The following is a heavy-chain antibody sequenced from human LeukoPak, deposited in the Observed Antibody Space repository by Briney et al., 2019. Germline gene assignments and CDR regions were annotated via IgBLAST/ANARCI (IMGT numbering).Heavy chain of an antibody. CDR1: GGPFSGYY. D-gene: IGHD2-15*01. CDR2: INHSGST. V-gene: IGHV4-34*01. J-gene: IGHJ4*02. Sequence: SETLSLTCAVYGGPFSGYYWSWIRQPPGKGLEWIGEINHSGSTNYNPSLKSRVTISVDTSKNQFSLKLSSVTAADTAVYYCARNGDGYCSGGSCYYYWGQGTLVTVSS. CDR3: ARNGDGYCSGGSCYYY.